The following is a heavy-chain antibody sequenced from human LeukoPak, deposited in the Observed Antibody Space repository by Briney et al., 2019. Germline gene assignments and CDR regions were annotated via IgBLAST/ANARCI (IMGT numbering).Heavy chain of an antibody. CDR3: ARSVAGLFDY. D-gene: IGHD6-19*01. J-gene: IGHJ4*02. CDR2: TYYRSKLYN. V-gene: IGHV6-1*01. CDR1: GDSVSSNSAT. Sequence: SQTLSLTCAVSGDSVSSNSATWNWLRQSPSRGLEWLGRTYYRSKLYNDYAVSVKSRITINPDTSKNQFSLQLNSVTPEDTAVYYCARSVAGLFDYWGQGTLVTVSS.